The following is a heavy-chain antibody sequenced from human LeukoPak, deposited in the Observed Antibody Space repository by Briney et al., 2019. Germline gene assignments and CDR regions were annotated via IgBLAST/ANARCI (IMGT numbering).Heavy chain of an antibody. V-gene: IGHV1-69*01. CDR3: ARDADRNIAAATVQFDY. CDR2: IIPIFGTA. J-gene: IGHJ4*02. D-gene: IGHD6-13*01. Sequence: SVKVSCKASGGTFSSYAISWVRQAPGQGLEWMGGIIPIFGTANYAQKFQGRVTITADESTSTAYMELSSLRSEDTAVYYCARDADRNIAAATVQFDYWGQGTLVTVSS. CDR1: GGTFSSYA.